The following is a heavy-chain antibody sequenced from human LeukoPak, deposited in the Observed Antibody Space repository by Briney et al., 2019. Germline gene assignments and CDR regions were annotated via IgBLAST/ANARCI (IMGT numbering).Heavy chain of an antibody. J-gene: IGHJ6*03. V-gene: IGHV4-59*01. CDR1: DGSISSYY. Sequence: SETLSLTCTVSDGSISSYYWTWIRQPPGKGLEWIGYIYYSGSTNYNPSLKSRVTISVDTSKNQFSLKLSSVTAADTAVYYCARRRFSGPWYSSGWYIPRYYYYYMDVWGKGTTVTISS. D-gene: IGHD6-19*01. CDR3: ARRRFSGPWYSSGWYIPRYYYYYMDV. CDR2: IYYSGST.